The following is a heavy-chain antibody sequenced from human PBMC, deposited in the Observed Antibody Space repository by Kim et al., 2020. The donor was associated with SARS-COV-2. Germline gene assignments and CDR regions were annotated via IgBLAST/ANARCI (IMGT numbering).Heavy chain of an antibody. J-gene: IGHJ3*02. D-gene: IGHD3-22*01. V-gene: IGHV4-31*03. CDR2: IYYSGST. CDR3: ATNQGFYYDSSGDDAFDI. CDR1: GGSISSGGYY. Sequence: SETLSLTCTVSGGSISSGGYYWSWIRQHPGKGLEWIGYIYYSGSTYYNPSLKSRVTISVDTSKNQFSLKLSSVTAADTAVYYCATNQGFYYDSSGDDAFDIWGQGTMVTVSS.